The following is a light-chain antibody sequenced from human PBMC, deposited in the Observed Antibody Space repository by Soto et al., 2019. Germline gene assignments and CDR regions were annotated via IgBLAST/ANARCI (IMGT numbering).Light chain of an antibody. CDR3: LLSYNGPYV. CDR2: DTT. V-gene: IGLV7-46*01. CDR1: TGAVTNGHY. Sequence: QAVVTQVPSLTVSPGETVTLTCGSSTGAVTNGHYPYWFQQKPGQAPRTLIYDTTNRHSWTPARFSGSLLGGKAALTLSGAQPEDEAEYYCLLSYNGPYVFGTGTKATVL. J-gene: IGLJ1*01.